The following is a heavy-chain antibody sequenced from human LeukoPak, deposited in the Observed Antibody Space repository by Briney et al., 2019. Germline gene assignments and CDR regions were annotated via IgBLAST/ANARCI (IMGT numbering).Heavy chain of an antibody. Sequence: ASVKVSCKASGYTFTGYYMHWVRQAPGQGLEWMGRINPNSGGTNYAQKFQGRVTMTRDTSISTAYMELSSLRSEDTAVYYCARVKAVVTRFLYYYYYMDVWGKGTTVTVSS. V-gene: IGHV1-2*06. CDR1: GYTFTGYY. CDR2: INPNSGGT. J-gene: IGHJ6*03. D-gene: IGHD4-23*01. CDR3: ARVKAVVTRFLYYYYYMDV.